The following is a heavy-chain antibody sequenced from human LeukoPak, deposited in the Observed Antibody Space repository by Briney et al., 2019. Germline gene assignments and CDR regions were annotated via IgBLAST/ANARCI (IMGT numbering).Heavy chain of an antibody. CDR3: ARGKGYCSSTSCPGAFDI. J-gene: IGHJ3*02. V-gene: IGHV3-30-3*01. CDR1: GFTFSSYA. D-gene: IGHD2-2*01. Sequence: PGGSLRLSCAASGFTFSSYAMHWVRQAPGKGLEWVAVISYDGSNKYYADSVKGRFTISRDNSKNTLYLQMNSLRAEDTAVYYCARGKGYCSSTSCPGAFDIWGQGTMVTVSS. CDR2: ISYDGSNK.